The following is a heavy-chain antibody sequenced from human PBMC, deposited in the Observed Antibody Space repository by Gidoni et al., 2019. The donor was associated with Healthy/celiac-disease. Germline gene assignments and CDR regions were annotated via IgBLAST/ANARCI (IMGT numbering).Heavy chain of an antibody. CDR2: ISSSSNYI. Sequence: EVQLVESGGCLVKPGGSLRLSCGASGFTLRSYTMNWVRQAPGKGLEWVSSISSSSNYIYYADSVKGRFNISRDNAKNSLYMQMNSLRAEDTAVYYCARGGAAGGIDAFDIWGQGTMVTVSS. CDR1: GFTLRSYT. J-gene: IGHJ3*02. CDR3: ARGGAAGGIDAFDI. V-gene: IGHV3-21*01. D-gene: IGHD6-13*01.